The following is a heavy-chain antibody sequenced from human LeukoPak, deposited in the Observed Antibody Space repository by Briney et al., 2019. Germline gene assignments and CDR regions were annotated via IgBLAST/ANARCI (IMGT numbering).Heavy chain of an antibody. D-gene: IGHD3-22*01. Sequence: PGGSLRLSCAASGFTVSSNYMSWARQAPGKGLEWVSVKDSGGRRYYADSVKGRFTISRDNSKNTLYLQMNSLRAEDTAVYYCARGSPYYYDSSGYQPYYYYMDVWGKGTTVTVSS. V-gene: IGHV3-53*01. CDR2: KDSGGRR. CDR3: ARGSPYYYDSSGYQPYYYYMDV. J-gene: IGHJ6*03. CDR1: GFTVSSNY.